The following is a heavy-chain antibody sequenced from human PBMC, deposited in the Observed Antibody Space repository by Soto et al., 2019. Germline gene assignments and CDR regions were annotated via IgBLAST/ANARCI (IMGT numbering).Heavy chain of an antibody. Sequence: QVQLVQSGAEVKKPGASVKVSCKASGYTFTGYYMHWVRQAPGQGLEWMGWINPNSGGTNYAQKIQGWVTMSRDTSISTAYMEPSRLRSGDTAVYYCARGDGMVDYWCQGSLVTVSS. CDR1: GYTFTGYY. CDR3: ARGDGMVDY. CDR2: INPNSGGT. D-gene: IGHD1-20*01. J-gene: IGHJ4*02. V-gene: IGHV1-2*04.